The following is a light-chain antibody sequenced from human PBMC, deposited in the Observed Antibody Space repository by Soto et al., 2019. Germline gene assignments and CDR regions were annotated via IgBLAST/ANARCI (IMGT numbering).Light chain of an antibody. V-gene: IGKV3-20*01. CDR1: QSVSSNY. Sequence: EIVLTQSPATLSLSPGETATLSCRASQSVSSNYVAWFHQKPGQAPSLLIYGASSRATGVPDRFSASGSGTYLTLTISRLETEDFAVYYCQKYGRSPFTFGPGTKVDIK. J-gene: IGKJ3*01. CDR3: QKYGRSPFT. CDR2: GAS.